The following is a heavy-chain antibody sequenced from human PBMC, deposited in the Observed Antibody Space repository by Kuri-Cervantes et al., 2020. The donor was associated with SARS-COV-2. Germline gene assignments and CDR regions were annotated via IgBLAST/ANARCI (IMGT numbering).Heavy chain of an antibody. J-gene: IGHJ4*02. CDR2: VSGYNGHT. Sequence: GGSLRLSCKASGYTFTSSGISWVRQAPGQGLEWMGWVSGYNGHTNYAQKLQGRVTMTTDTSTTTAYMELRSLRSDDTAVFYCVRDGYGDYVDYWGQGTLVPSPQ. V-gene: IGHV1-18*04. CDR1: GYTFTSSG. D-gene: IGHD2-21*01. CDR3: VRDGYGDYVDY.